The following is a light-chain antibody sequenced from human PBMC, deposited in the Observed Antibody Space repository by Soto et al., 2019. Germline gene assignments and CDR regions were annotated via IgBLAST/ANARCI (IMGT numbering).Light chain of an antibody. CDR3: QQYNDNWT. CDR2: KAS. V-gene: IGKV1-5*03. J-gene: IGKJ1*01. Sequence: DIQTTQSPSTLSASVGDRVTITCRASQSISSWLAWYQQKPGQAPKLLIYKASTLQSGVPSRFSGSGSGTEFTLAISSLQPDDSATYYCQQYNDNWTFGQGTKV. CDR1: QSISSW.